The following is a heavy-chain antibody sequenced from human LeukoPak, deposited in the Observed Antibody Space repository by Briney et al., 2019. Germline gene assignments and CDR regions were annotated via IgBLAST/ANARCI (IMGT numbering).Heavy chain of an antibody. D-gene: IGHD2-2*01. Sequence: GGSLRLSCAASGFTVSSNYMSWVRQAPGKGLEWVSVIYSGGSTYYADSVKGRFTISRDNSKNTLYLQINSLRAEDTAVYYCASVSAWSLDPWGQGTLVIVSS. CDR1: GFTVSSNY. V-gene: IGHV3-53*01. CDR3: ASVSAWSLDP. J-gene: IGHJ5*02. CDR2: IYSGGST.